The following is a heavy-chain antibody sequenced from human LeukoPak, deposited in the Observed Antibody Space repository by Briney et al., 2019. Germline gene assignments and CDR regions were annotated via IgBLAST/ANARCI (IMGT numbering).Heavy chain of an antibody. J-gene: IGHJ5*01. CDR1: GGSISSYY. CDR2: IYYSGST. Sequence: SETLSLTCTVPGGSISSYYWSWIRQPPGKGPEWIGYIYYSGSTNYNPSLKSRVTISVDTSKNQFSLKLSSVTAADTAVYYCARDRIPLYHDILTGYHNVGFDSWGQGTLVTVSS. D-gene: IGHD3-9*01. CDR3: ARDRIPLYHDILTGYHNVGFDS. V-gene: IGHV4-59*01.